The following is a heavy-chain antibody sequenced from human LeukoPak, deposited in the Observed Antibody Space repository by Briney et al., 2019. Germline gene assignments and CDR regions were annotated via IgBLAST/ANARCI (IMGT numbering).Heavy chain of an antibody. V-gene: IGHV3-30*02. J-gene: IGHJ4*02. CDR2: IYFDGSNK. CDR3: AKDLHDFWSGYPPSLFDY. D-gene: IGHD3-3*01. Sequence: GGSLRLSCAASGFTFSSYGMHWVRQAPGKGLEWVAIIYFDGSNKYYADCVKGRFTISRDNSKSTLFLQMNSLRAEDTAVYYCAKDLHDFWSGYPPSLFDYWGQGTLVTVSS. CDR1: GFTFSSYG.